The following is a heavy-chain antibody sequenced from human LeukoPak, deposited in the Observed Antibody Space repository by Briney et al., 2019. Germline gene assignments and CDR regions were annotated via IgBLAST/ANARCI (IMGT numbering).Heavy chain of an antibody. CDR1: GFTFSSYG. CDR3: AGVLMVRGDLYYYYYYGMDV. J-gene: IGHJ6*02. D-gene: IGHD3-10*01. CDR2: IWYDGSNK. V-gene: IGHV3-33*01. Sequence: GRSLRLSCAASGFTFSSYGMHWVRQAPGKGLEWVAVIWYDGSNKYYADSVKGRFTISRDNSKNTLYLQMNSLRAEDTAVYYCAGVLMVRGDLYYYYYYGMDVWGQGTTVTVSS.